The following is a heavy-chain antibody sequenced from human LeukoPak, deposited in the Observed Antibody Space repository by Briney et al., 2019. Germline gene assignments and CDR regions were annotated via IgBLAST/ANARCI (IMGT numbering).Heavy chain of an antibody. V-gene: IGHV4-31*03. CDR2: IYYSGST. CDR1: GGSISSGGYY. Sequence: SETLSLTCTVSGGSISSGGYYWSWIRQHPGKGLEWIGYIYYSGSTYYNPSLKSRVTISVDTSKNQFSLKLSSVTAEDTAVYYCARVGRDGYNYLVYWGQGTLVTVSS. CDR3: ARVGRDGYNYLVY. D-gene: IGHD5-24*01. J-gene: IGHJ4*02.